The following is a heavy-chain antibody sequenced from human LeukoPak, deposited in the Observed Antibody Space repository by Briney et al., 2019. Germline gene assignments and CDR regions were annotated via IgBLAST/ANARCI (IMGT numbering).Heavy chain of an antibody. D-gene: IGHD3-3*01. CDR1: GGSISSGGYS. CDR3: AREGFTIFGVVIPYYYGMDV. CDR2: INHSGST. J-gene: IGHJ6*02. V-gene: IGHV4-30-2*01. Sequence: PSQTLSLTCAVSGGSISSGGYSWSWIRQPPGKGLEWIGEINHSGSTNYNPSLKSRVTISVDTSKNQFSLKLSSVTAADTAVYYCAREGFTIFGVVIPYYYGMDVWGQGTTVTVSS.